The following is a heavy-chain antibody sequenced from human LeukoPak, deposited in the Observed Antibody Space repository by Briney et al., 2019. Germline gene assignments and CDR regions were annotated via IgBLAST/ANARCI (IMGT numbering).Heavy chain of an antibody. J-gene: IGHJ4*02. Sequence: SQTLSLTCSVSGGSISSGDYYWSWIRQHPGKGLEWIGYIHYSGSSYYNPSLKSRVSISVSTSKNRFSLQLSSVTAADTAVYYCARVIGYDQLDYWGQGTLVTVSS. D-gene: IGHD5-12*01. V-gene: IGHV4-31*03. CDR1: GGSISSGDYY. CDR2: IHYSGSS. CDR3: ARVIGYDQLDY.